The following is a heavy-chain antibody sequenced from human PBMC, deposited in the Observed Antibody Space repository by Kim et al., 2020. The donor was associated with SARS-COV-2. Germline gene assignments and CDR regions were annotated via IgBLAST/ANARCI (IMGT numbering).Heavy chain of an antibody. CDR2: ISGSGGST. J-gene: IGHJ6*02. CDR3: AKGPLKGLRENYGMDV. D-gene: IGHD1-26*01. V-gene: IGHV3-23*01. CDR1: GFTFSSYA. Sequence: GGSLRLSCAASGFTFSSYAMSWVRQAPGKGLEWVSAISGSGGSTYYADSVKGRFTISRDNSKNTMYLQMNSLRAEDTAVYYCAKGPLKGLRENYGMDVWGQGTTVTVSS.